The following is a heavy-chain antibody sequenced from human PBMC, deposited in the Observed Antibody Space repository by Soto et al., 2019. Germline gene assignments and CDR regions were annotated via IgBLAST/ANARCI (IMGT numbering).Heavy chain of an antibody. D-gene: IGHD6-19*01. CDR1: GGSISISSDY. J-gene: IGHJ4*02. V-gene: IGHV4-39*01. CDR2: IYYTGNF. Sequence: SETLSLTCPVSGGSISISSDYWGLILQPPGKGLEWIGFIYYTGNFYYNPSLNSRVTISVDTSKNQFSLDLVSVTAADTAVFYCARRSLAGSHYFDSWGQGTLVTVSS. CDR3: ARRSLAGSHYFDS.